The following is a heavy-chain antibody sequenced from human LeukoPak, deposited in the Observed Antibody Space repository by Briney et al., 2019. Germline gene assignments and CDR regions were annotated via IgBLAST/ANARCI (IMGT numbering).Heavy chain of an antibody. V-gene: IGHV4-39*01. CDR2: IYYSGST. D-gene: IGHD3-22*01. Sequence: SETLSLTCTVSGGSISSSSYYWGWIRQPPGQGLEWIGSIYYSGSTYSNPSLKSRVTISVDTSKNQFSLKLSSVTAADTALYYCARHLYYDSSGYYQYYFDYWGQGTLVTVSS. CDR1: GGSISSSSYY. J-gene: IGHJ4*02. CDR3: ARHLYYDSSGYYQYYFDY.